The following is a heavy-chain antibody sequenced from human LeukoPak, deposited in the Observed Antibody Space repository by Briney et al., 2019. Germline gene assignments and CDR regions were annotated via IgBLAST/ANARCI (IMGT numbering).Heavy chain of an antibody. D-gene: IGHD3-10*01. J-gene: IGHJ3*02. V-gene: IGHV3-9*01. CDR3: ARDPPPAYYYGSGSSLFDSAFDI. Sequence: GGSLRLSCAASGFTFDDYAMYWVRQAPGKGLEWVSGISWNSGIIGYADSVKGRFTISRDNAKNSLYLQMNSLRAEDTAVYYCARDPPPAYYYGSGSSLFDSAFDIWGQGTMVTVSS. CDR1: GFTFDDYA. CDR2: ISWNSGII.